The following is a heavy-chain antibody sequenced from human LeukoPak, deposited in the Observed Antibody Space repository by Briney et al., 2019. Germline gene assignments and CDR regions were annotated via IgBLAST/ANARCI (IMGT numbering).Heavy chain of an antibody. D-gene: IGHD5-24*01. CDR3: ANGDGFDY. Sequence: GGSLRLSCGASGFTFSTYWMSWVRQAPGKGLEWVANIKQDGSENYYADSVTGRFTISRDNAKNLLYLQMNSLRAEDTAVYYCANGDGFDYWGQGTLVTVSS. J-gene: IGHJ4*02. V-gene: IGHV3-7*01. CDR2: IKQDGSEN. CDR1: GFTFSTYW.